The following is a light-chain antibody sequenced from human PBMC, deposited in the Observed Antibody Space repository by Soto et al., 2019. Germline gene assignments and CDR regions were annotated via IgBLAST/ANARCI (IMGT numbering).Light chain of an antibody. CDR2: GAS. CDR1: QSISNW. Sequence: DIQMTQSPTTLSASVGDRVTITCRASQSISNWLAWYRQKPGKAPKLLIYGASSLESGVPSRFSGSGSGTEFTLTISGLQPDDSASYYCQQYNSHPYTFGQGTKVDIK. V-gene: IGKV1-5*01. CDR3: QQYNSHPYT. J-gene: IGKJ2*01.